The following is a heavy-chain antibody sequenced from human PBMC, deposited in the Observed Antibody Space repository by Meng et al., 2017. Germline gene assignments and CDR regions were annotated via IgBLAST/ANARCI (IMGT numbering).Heavy chain of an antibody. CDR3: AHIPYSSSWYEYFQH. Sequence: QITLKESGPPLVKPTQTLTLTCTFSGFSLSTSGVGVGWIRQPPGKALEWLALIYWNDDKRYSPSLKSRLTITKDTSKNQVVLTMTNMDPVNTATYYCAHIPYSSSWYEYFQHWGQGTLVTVSS. CDR1: GFSLSTSGVG. D-gene: IGHD6-13*01. J-gene: IGHJ1*01. V-gene: IGHV2-5*01. CDR2: IYWNDDK.